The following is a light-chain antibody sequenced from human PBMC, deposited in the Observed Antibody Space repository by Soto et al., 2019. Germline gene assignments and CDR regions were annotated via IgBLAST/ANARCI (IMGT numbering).Light chain of an antibody. CDR1: SSNNGAGYD. V-gene: IGLV1-40*01. J-gene: IGLJ2*01. CDR2: GNS. Sequence: QPVLTQPPSVSGAPGQRVSISCTGSSSNNGAGYDVHWYQQLPGTAPKLLIYGNSNRPSGVPDRFSGSKSGTSASLAITGLHAEDEADYYCQSSDSSLSGSVFGGGTKLTVL. CDR3: QSSDSSLSGSV.